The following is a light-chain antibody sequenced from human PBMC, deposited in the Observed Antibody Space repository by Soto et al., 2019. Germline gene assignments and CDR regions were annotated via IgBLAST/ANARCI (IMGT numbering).Light chain of an antibody. CDR3: QQYNNSPLT. CDR2: GAS. V-gene: IGKV3-15*01. J-gene: IGKJ4*01. Sequence: MVMTQSPVTLSVSPGERAPLSCRASQSVSSNLAWYQQKPGQAPRLLIYGASTRDTGIPARFSGSGSGTEFTLTISRLQSEDFEVYYCQQYNNSPLTFGGGTKVDIK. CDR1: QSVSSN.